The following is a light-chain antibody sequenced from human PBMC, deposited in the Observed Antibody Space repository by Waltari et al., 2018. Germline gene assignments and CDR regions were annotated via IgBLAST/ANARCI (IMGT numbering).Light chain of an antibody. Sequence: QSALTQPASVSGSPGQSITISCIGTSSDIGGYNYVSWYQKHPGKAPKVMIYNVNNRPPGVSDRFYGSKSGNTASLTISGLQAEDEADYFCCLYASSYTPFFVFGTGTKLTVL. V-gene: IGLV2-14*03. CDR1: SSDIGGYNY. CDR3: CLYASSYTPFFV. J-gene: IGLJ1*01. CDR2: NVN.